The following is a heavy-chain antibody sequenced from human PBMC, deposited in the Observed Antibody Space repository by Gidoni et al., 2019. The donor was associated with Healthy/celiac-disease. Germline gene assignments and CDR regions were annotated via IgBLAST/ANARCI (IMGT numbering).Heavy chain of an antibody. D-gene: IGHD3-22*01. V-gene: IGHV3-30*01. CDR1: GFTFSSDA. Sequence: QVQLVESGGGVVQPGRSLRLSCAASGFTFSSDAMHWVRQAPGKGLEWVAVISYDGSNKYYADSVKGRFTISRDNSKNTLYLQMNSLRAEDTAVYYCARDVVGAYDSSGYYDWGQGTLVTVSS. CDR2: ISYDGSNK. J-gene: IGHJ4*02. CDR3: ARDVVGAYDSSGYYD.